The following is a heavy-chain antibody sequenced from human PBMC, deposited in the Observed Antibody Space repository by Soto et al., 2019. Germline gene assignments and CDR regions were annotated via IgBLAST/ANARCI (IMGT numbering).Heavy chain of an antibody. D-gene: IGHD1-7*01. CDR1: GGTFSSYA. J-gene: IGHJ6*02. V-gene: IGHV1-69*01. CDR2: IIPIFGTA. Sequence: QVQLVQSGAEVKKPGSSVKVSCKASGGTFSSYAISWVRQAPGQGLEWMGGIIPIFGTANYAQKFQGRVTITADESTSTAYMELSSLRSEDTAVYYCATGYNWNYGVHYYYYGMDVWGQGTTVTVSS. CDR3: ATGYNWNYGVHYYYYGMDV.